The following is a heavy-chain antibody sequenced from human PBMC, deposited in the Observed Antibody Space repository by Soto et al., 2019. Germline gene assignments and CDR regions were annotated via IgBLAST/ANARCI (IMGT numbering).Heavy chain of an antibody. CDR1: GFTFSSYA. V-gene: IGHV3-23*01. Sequence: EVQLLESGGGLVQPGGSLRLSCAASGFTFSSYAMSWVRQAPGKGLEWVSAISGSGGSTYYADSVKGRFTISRDNPKNTLYLQMNSLRAEDTAVYYCAKVQLSYDILTGYYIGAFDIWGQGTMVTVSS. CDR3: AKVQLSYDILTGYYIGAFDI. J-gene: IGHJ3*02. CDR2: ISGSGGST. D-gene: IGHD3-9*01.